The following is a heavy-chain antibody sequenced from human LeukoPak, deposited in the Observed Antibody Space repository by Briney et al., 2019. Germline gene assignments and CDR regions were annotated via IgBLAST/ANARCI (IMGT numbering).Heavy chain of an antibody. CDR1: GGSISNYY. CDR3: ARGPRFDP. CDR2: IYYSGST. V-gene: IGHV4-59*01. J-gene: IGHJ5*02. Sequence: SETLSLTCTVSGGSISNYYWSWIRQPPGKGLEWIGYIYYSGSTNYNPSLKSRVTISVDTSKNQFSLKLSSVTAADTAVYYCARGPRFDPWGQGTLVTVSS.